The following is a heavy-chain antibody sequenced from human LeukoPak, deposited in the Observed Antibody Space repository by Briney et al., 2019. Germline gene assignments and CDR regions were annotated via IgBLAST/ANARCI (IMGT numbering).Heavy chain of an antibody. D-gene: IGHD3-3*01. CDR1: GFTFGSYG. CDR2: ISGSAVNT. Sequence: GGSLRLSCAASGFTFGSYGMSWVRQAPGKGLEWVSSISGSAVNTFYADSVKGRFTMSRDNAKNSVYLQMSGLRAEDTAVYYCAGGNFWSGYYRPYYFDYWGQGILVTVSS. V-gene: IGHV3-23*01. J-gene: IGHJ4*02. CDR3: AGGNFWSGYYRPYYFDY.